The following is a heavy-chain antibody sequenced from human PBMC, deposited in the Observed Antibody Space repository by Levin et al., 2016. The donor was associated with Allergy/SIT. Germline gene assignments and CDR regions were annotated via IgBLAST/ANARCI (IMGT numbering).Heavy chain of an antibody. V-gene: IGHV1-69*01. CDR2: IIPIFGTA. D-gene: IGHD2-15*01. CDR3: ARIPGRYYYYYMDV. Sequence: WVRQAPGQGLEWMGGIIPIFGTANYAQKFQGRVTITADESTSTAYMELSSLRSEDTAVYYCARIPGRYYYYYMDVWGKGTTVTVSS. J-gene: IGHJ6*03.